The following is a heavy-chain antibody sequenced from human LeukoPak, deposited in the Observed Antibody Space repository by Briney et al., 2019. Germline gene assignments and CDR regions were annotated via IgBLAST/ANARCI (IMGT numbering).Heavy chain of an antibody. D-gene: IGHD4-17*01. CDR3: AREISGGYGDYDDY. Sequence: ASVKVSCKASGYTFTSYGISWVRQAPGQGLEWMGIINPSGGSTSYAQKFQGRVTMTRVTSTSTVYMELSSLRSEDTAVYYCAREISGGYGDYDDYWGQGTLVTVSS. J-gene: IGHJ4*02. CDR1: GYTFTSYG. CDR2: INPSGGST. V-gene: IGHV1-46*01.